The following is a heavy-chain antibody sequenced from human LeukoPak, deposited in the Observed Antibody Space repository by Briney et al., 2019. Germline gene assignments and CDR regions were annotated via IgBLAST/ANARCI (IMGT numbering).Heavy chain of an antibody. V-gene: IGHV3-15*01. D-gene: IGHD3-10*01. CDR3: TTEVVTVRGVIIPHIY. CDR2: IKSKTDGGAT. J-gene: IGHJ4*02. CDR1: GFTFSNAW. Sequence: GGSLRLSCAASGFTFSNAWMSWVRQAPGKGLEWVGRIKSKTDGGATDYAAPVKGRFTISSDDSKNTLYLQMHSLKTEDTAVYYCTTEVVTVRGVIIPHIYWGQGTLVTVSS.